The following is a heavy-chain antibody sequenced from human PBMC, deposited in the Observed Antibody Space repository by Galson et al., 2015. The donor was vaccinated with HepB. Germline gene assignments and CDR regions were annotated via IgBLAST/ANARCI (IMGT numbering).Heavy chain of an antibody. Sequence: SLRLSCAASGFTFSSYAMSWVRQAPGKGLEWVSAISGSGGSTYYADSVKGRFTTSRDNSKNTLYLQMNSLRAEDTAVYYCARDPQSYDDYGDSGLDYWGQGTLVTVSS. CDR1: GFTFSSYA. J-gene: IGHJ4*02. V-gene: IGHV3-23*01. CDR2: ISGSGGST. CDR3: ARDPQSYDDYGDSGLDY. D-gene: IGHD4-17*01.